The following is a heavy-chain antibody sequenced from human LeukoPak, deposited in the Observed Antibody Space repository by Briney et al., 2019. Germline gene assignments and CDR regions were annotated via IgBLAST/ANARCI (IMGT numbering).Heavy chain of an antibody. CDR1: GFTFSRYT. Sequence: PGGSLRLSCAASGFTFSRYTMSWVRQAPGKGLEGVSSIIGSGSSIYADSVRGRFTISRDNAKNSLYLQMNSLRDEDTAVYYCAMGAAAYWGQGTLVTVSS. J-gene: IGHJ4*02. CDR3: AMGAAAY. V-gene: IGHV3-48*02. CDR2: IIGSGSSI. D-gene: IGHD6-13*01.